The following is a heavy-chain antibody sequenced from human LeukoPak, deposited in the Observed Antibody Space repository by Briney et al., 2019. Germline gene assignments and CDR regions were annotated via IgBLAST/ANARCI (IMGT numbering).Heavy chain of an antibody. Sequence: GGSLRLSCAASGFTVSSDYMSWVRQAPGKGLEWVSVIYSGGTTYYADSVKGRFTISRDNPKNTVYLQMNSLRVEDTAVYYCARGVGVESSGWNWLDPWGQGTLVTVSS. J-gene: IGHJ5*02. CDR2: IYSGGTT. CDR1: GFTVSSDY. V-gene: IGHV3-53*01. D-gene: IGHD3-22*01. CDR3: ARGVGVESSGWNWLDP.